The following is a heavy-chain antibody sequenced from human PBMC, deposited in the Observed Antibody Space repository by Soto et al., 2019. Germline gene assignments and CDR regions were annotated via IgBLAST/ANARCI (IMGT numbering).Heavy chain of an antibody. V-gene: IGHV1-69*12. J-gene: IGHJ4*02. CDR1: GGTISSYA. CDR2: IIPIFGTA. Sequence: QVQLVQSGAEVKKPGSSVKVSCKASGGTISSYAISWVRQAHGQGLEWMGGIIPIFGTANYAHKFQGIGKIPAYESTRTSYMERRILRSESTAVYYCARELGGDFWSGIGSFFDHWGQGTLLTVSS. D-gene: IGHD3-3*01. CDR3: ARELGGDFWSGIGSFFDH.